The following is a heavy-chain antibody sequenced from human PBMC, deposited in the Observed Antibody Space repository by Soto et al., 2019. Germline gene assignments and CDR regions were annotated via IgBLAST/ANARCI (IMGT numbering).Heavy chain of an antibody. Sequence: HVTLEESGPVVVKPTETLTLTCSVSGFSLSDARLGVSWIRQPPGRALEWLAHILSNDEKSYSKSPTTSVTISKDTYKSQVVLTMNNGAPIDTATYYCAQIKATYLLDYWSQGTLVTVSS. CDR2: ILSNDEK. CDR1: GFSLSDARLG. V-gene: IGHV2-26*01. J-gene: IGHJ4*02. CDR3: AQIKATYLLDY.